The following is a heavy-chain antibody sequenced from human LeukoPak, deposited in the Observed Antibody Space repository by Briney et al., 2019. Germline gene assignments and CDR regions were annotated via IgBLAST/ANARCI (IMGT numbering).Heavy chain of an antibody. V-gene: IGHV4-39*01. D-gene: IGHD3-22*01. CDR3: ARPDTYYYDSSGYPAAFDI. J-gene: IGHJ3*02. CDR2: IYYSGSI. Sequence: SETLSLTCTVSGGSISSSSYYWGWIRQPPGKGLEWIGSIYYSGSIYYNPSLKSRVTISVDTSKNQSSLKLSSVTAADTAVYYCARPDTYYYDSSGYPAAFDIWGQGTMVTVSS. CDR1: GGSISSSSYY.